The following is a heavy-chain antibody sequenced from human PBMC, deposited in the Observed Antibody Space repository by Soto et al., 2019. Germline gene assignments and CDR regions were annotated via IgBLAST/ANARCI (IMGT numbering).Heavy chain of an antibody. Sequence: SETLSLTCAVYGGSFSGYYWSWIRQPPGKGLEWIGEIDHSGSTNYNPSLKSRVTISVDTSKNQFSLKLSSVTAADTAVYYCARGRSSSSWYKSYNWFDPWGQGTLVTVSS. CDR1: GGSFSGYY. J-gene: IGHJ5*02. CDR3: ARGRSSSSWYKSYNWFDP. CDR2: IDHSGST. D-gene: IGHD6-13*01. V-gene: IGHV4-34*01.